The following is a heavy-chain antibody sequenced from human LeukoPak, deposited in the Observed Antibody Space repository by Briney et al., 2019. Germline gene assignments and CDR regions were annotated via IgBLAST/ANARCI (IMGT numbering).Heavy chain of an antibody. J-gene: IGHJ6*03. CDR2: INHSGST. CDR3: ARGYASYSSPSVRRRRRYYYYMDV. V-gene: IGHV4-34*01. D-gene: IGHD6-13*01. Sequence: PSETLSLTCAVYGGSFSGYYWSWIRQPPGKGLEWIGEINHSGSTNYNPSLKSRVTISVDTSKNQLSLKLSSVTAADTAVYYCARGYASYSSPSVRRRRRYYYYMDVWGKGTTVTVSS. CDR1: GGSFSGYY.